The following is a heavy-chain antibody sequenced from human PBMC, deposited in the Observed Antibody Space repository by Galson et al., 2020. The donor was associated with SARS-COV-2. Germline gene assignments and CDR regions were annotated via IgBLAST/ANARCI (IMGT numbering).Heavy chain of an antibody. V-gene: IGHV4-61*02. J-gene: IGHJ2*01. CDR3: AGTMISFFVL. Sequence: SETLSLTCTVSGDSISSGSYYCSWIRQPAGKGLEWIGRIYTTGSTNYNPSLKSRVTISVDTSKNQFSLRLSSVTAADTAVYYCAGTMISFFVLWGRGTLVTVSS. D-gene: IGHD3-22*01. CDR2: IYTTGST. CDR1: GDSISSGSYY.